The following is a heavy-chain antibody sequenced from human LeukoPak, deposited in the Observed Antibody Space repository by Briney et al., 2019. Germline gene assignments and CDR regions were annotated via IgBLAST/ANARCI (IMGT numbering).Heavy chain of an antibody. D-gene: IGHD2-2*01. CDR2: ISCSGGST. V-gene: IGHV3-23*01. CDR3: AKDLSRLYYYYGMDV. CDR1: GFTFSSYA. Sequence: PGGSLRLSCAASGFTFSSYAMSWVRQAPGKGLEWVSAISCSGGSTYYAGSVKGRFTISRDNSKNTLYLQMNSLRAEDTAVYYCAKDLSRLYYYYGMDVWGQGITVTVSS. J-gene: IGHJ6*02.